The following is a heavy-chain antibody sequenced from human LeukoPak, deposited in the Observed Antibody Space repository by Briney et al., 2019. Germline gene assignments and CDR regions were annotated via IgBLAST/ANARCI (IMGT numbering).Heavy chain of an antibody. J-gene: IGHJ4*02. V-gene: IGHV3-21*01. CDR1: GFTFSSYS. CDR3: ARGGYSSGWSFDY. CDR2: ISSSSSYI. D-gene: IGHD6-19*01. Sequence: GGSLRLSCAASGFTFSSYSMNWVRQAPGKGLGWLSSISSSSSYIFYADSVKGRFTISRDNAKNSLYLQMNSLRAEDTAVYYCARGGYSSGWSFDYWGQGTLVTVSS.